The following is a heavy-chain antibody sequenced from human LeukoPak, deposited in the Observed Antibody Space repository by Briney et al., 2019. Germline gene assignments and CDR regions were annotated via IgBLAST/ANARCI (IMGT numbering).Heavy chain of an antibody. CDR3: AKPRYCSSTSCYKGEFDY. CDR1: GFTFSSYS. D-gene: IGHD2-2*02. Sequence: GGSLRLSCAASGFTFSSYSMNWVRQAPGEGLEWVTFIRYDGSNKYYADSVKGRFTISRDNSKNTLYLQMNSLRAEDTAVYYCAKPRYCSSTSCYKGEFDYWGQGTLVTVSS. J-gene: IGHJ4*02. V-gene: IGHV3-30*02. CDR2: IRYDGSNK.